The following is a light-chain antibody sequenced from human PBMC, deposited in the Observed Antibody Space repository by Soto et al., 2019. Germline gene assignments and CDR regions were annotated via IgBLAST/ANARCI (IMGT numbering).Light chain of an antibody. CDR3: QRHQDWPPR. J-gene: IGKJ1*01. Sequence: EMVMTQSPATLSVSPGERVTLSCRASQSVSSYLAWYQQKPGQPPRLLIYVASIRAAGIPARFSGSGSGTEFTLTIRSLQSEDFAVYYCQRHQDWPPRFGQGTKVEIK. CDR1: QSVSSY. CDR2: VAS. V-gene: IGKV3-15*01.